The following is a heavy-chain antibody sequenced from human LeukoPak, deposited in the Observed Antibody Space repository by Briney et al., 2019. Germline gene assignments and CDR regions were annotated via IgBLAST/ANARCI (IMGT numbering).Heavy chain of an antibody. CDR1: GFTFSSYG. V-gene: IGHV3-33*01. Sequence: GGSLRLSCAASGFTFSSYGMHWVRQAPGKGLEWVAVIRYDGSNKYYADSVKGRFTISRDNSKNTLYLQMNSLRAEDTAVYYCARGDGYYGSGSSFDYWGQGTLVTVS. CDR2: IRYDGSNK. D-gene: IGHD3-10*01. CDR3: ARGDGYYGSGSSFDY. J-gene: IGHJ4*02.